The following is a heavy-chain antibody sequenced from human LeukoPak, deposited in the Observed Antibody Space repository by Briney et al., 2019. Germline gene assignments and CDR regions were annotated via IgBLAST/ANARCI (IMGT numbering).Heavy chain of an antibody. D-gene: IGHD3-10*01. CDR2: ISGSGGGP. CDR1: GFTFSKYA. Sequence: GGSLRLSCAASGFTFSKYAMSWVRQAPGKGLGWVSGISGSGGGPYYADSGKGRFTISRDNSKNTLYLQMNSLRADDTAVYYCARDRDGTGNYPLDYWGQGTLVIVSS. CDR3: ARDRDGTGNYPLDY. J-gene: IGHJ4*02. V-gene: IGHV3-23*01.